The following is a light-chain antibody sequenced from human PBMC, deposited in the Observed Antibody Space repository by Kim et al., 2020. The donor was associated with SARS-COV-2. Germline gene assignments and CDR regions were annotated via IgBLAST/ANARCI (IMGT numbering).Light chain of an antibody. CDR2: EYN. CDR1: SGRIASDY. V-gene: IGLV6-57*03. Sequence: GKTVAIACTRRSGRIASDYVQWYQPRPGSAPTTVIYEYNERPSGVPDRFSGSIDSSSHSASLTISALKTEDEADYYCQSYDTAPWVFGGGTQLTVL. CDR3: QSYDTAPWV. J-gene: IGLJ3*02.